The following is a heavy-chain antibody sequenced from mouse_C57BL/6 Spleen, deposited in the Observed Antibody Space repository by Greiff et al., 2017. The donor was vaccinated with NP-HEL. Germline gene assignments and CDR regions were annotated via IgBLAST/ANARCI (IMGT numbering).Heavy chain of an antibody. CDR2: INPNNGGT. CDR3: AREFLDYYGSSGYAMDY. Sequence: EVKLQESGPELVKPGASVKMSCKASGYTFTDYNMHWVKQSHGKSLEWIGYINPNNGGTSYNQKFKGKATLTVNKSSSTAYMELRSLTSEDSAVYYCAREFLDYYGSSGYAMDYWGQGTSVTVSS. CDR1: GYTFTDYN. D-gene: IGHD1-1*01. V-gene: IGHV1-22*01. J-gene: IGHJ4*01.